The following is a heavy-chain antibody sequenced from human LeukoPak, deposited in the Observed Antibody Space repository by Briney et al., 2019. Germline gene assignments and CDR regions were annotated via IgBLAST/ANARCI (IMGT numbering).Heavy chain of an antibody. CDR2: ISGSGRTT. J-gene: IGHJ6*03. Sequence: GGSLRLSCTASGFTFSTYAMTWVRQAPGKGLEWVSIISGSGRTTYYADTVQGRFTISRDNSKNTLYLQMNSLRAEDTAVYYCARVQPQSYGQRYYYYYYYMDVWGKGTTVTVSS. CDR1: GFTFSTYA. CDR3: ARVQPQSYGQRYYYYYYYMDV. D-gene: IGHD5-18*01. V-gene: IGHV3-23*01.